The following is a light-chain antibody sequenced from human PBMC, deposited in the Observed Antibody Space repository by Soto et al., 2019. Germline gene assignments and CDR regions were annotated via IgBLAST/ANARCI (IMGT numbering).Light chain of an antibody. J-gene: IGLJ2*01. CDR3: QSYDSRLSAVV. V-gene: IGLV1-40*01. Sequence: QLVLTQPPSVSGAPGQRVAISCTGSSSNIGAGYDVHWYQQLPGTAPKLLIYGNNNRPSGVPDRFSGSKSGTSASLAITGLQAEDEADYYCQSYDSRLSAVVFGGGTKLTVL. CDR2: GNN. CDR1: SSNIGAGYD.